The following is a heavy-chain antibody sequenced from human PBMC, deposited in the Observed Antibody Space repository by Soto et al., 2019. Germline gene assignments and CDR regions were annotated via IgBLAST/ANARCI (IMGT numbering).Heavy chain of an antibody. V-gene: IGHV4-4*02. CDR3: ARKTEVPGVMPFDY. CDR1: GGSISSSVW. D-gene: IGHD2-2*01. J-gene: IGHJ4*02. CDR2: IYHTGHT. Sequence: NPSETLSLTCTVSGGSISSSVWWSWVRQTPGKGLEWIGEIYHTGHTTYNPSLKSRVTISVDKSKNQFSLNLGSVTAADTAVYYCARKTEVPGVMPFDYWGQGTQVTVSS.